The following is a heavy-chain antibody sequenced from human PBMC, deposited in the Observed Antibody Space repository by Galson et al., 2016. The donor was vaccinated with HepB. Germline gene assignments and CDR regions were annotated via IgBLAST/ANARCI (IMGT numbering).Heavy chain of an antibody. J-gene: IGHJ5*02. CDR3: ARDLQMTTAHNNWFDP. CDR1: GFIFSTHD. Sequence: LRLSCAASGFIFSTHDMHWVRQVTGKGLEWVSGIETAGDTYYADSVKGRFTISRENGKNSVYLQMSSLRAEDTAVYYCARDLQMTTAHNNWFDPWGQGTLVTVSP. V-gene: IGHV3-13*01. CDR2: IETAGDT. D-gene: IGHD4-17*01.